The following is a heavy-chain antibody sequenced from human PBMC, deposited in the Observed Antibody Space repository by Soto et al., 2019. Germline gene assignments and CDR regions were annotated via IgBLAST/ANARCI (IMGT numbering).Heavy chain of an antibody. CDR2: TYYRSKWYN. J-gene: IGHJ4*02. CDR1: GDSVSSISAA. Sequence: SQTLSLTCAISGDSVSSISAAWNWIRQSPSRGLEWLGRTYYRSKWYNEYEVSVRSRIAINPDTSRNQFSLQLDSVTPEDTAVHYCARTSGYFDSWGQGSLVTVSS. D-gene: IGHD6-19*01. CDR3: ARTSGYFDS. V-gene: IGHV6-1*01.